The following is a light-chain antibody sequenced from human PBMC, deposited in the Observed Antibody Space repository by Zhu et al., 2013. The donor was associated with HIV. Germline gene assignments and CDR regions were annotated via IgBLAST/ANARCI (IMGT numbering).Light chain of an antibody. CDR2: QDS. CDR3: QAWDINTMV. V-gene: IGLV3-1*01. J-gene: IGLJ2*01. Sequence: SYELTQPPSVSVSPGQTASITCSGDKLGDKYACWYQQKPGQSPVLVIYQDSKRPSGIPERFSGSNSGNTATLTISGTQAMDEADFYCQAWDINTMVFGGGTTLTVL. CDR1: KLGDKY.